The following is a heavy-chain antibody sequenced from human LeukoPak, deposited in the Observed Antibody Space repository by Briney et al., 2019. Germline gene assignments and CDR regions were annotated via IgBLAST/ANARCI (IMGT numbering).Heavy chain of an antibody. J-gene: IGHJ4*02. CDR1: GYTFTSYA. V-gene: IGHV7-4-1*01. CDR2: INTNTGNP. D-gene: IGHD4-23*01. Sequence: ASVKVSFKASGYTFTSYAMNWVRQAPGQGLEWMGWINTNTGNPTYAQGFTGRFVFSLDTSVSTAYLQICSLKAEDTAVYYCAREGYDYGGNVVDYWGQGTLVTVSS. CDR3: AREGYDYGGNVVDY.